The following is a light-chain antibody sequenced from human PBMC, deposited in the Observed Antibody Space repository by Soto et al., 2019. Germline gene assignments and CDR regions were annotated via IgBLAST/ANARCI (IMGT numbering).Light chain of an antibody. CDR1: QGIRTY. CDR2: AAS. CDR3: QQLISYTHT. V-gene: IGKV1-9*01. Sequence: IQLTQSPCSLSASAGDAVTITCGASQGIRTYLAWYQHTLGKAPQLXIFAASTLQSGVPSRFSGSGSGTDFTRTISSLQTEDFETDYCQQLISYTHTFGGGTKVDIK. J-gene: IGKJ4*02.